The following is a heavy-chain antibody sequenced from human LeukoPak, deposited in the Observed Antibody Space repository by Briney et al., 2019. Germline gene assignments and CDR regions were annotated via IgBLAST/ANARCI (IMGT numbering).Heavy chain of an antibody. CDR3: AKDLYDSSGYLFDY. CDR2: ISWNSGSI. J-gene: IGHJ4*02. CDR1: GFTFDDYA. Sequence: PGGSLRLSCAASGFTFDDYAMHWVRQAPGKGLEWVSGISWNSGSIGYADSVKGRFTISRDNVKNSLYLQMNSLRAEDTALYYCAKDLYDSSGYLFDYWGQGTLVTVSS. D-gene: IGHD3-22*01. V-gene: IGHV3-9*01.